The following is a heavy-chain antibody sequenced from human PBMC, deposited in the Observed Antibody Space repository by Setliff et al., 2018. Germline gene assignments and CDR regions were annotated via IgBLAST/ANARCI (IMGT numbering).Heavy chain of an antibody. V-gene: IGHV7-4-1*02. D-gene: IGHD5-12*01. Sequence: ASVKVSCKASGYTFTSYAMNWVRQATGQGLEWMGWINTNTGNPTYAQGFTGRFVFSLDTSVSTAYLQLSSLKAEDTAVYYCASSGYDVGGAFDTWGQGTRSPSPQ. CDR3: ASSGYDVGGAFDT. J-gene: IGHJ3*02. CDR1: GYTFTSYA. CDR2: INTNTGNP.